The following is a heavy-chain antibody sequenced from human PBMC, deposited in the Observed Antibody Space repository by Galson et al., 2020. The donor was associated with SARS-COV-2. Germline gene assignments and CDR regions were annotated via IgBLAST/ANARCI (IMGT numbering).Heavy chain of an antibody. CDR3: ARELAGMHNWFDP. J-gene: IGHJ5*02. D-gene: IGHD6-19*01. CDR2: ISSSSSYI. V-gene: IGHV3-21*01. Sequence: GESLKISCAASGFTFSSYSMNWVRQAPGKGLEWVSSISSSSSYIYYADSVKGRFTISRDNAKNSLYLQMNSLRAEDTAVYYCARELAGMHNWFDPWGQGTLVTVSS. CDR1: GFTFSSYS.